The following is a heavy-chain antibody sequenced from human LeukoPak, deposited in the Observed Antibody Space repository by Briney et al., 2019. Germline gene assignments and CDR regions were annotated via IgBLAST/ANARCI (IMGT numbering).Heavy chain of an antibody. CDR3: ARRGGDSSGNFDY. CDR2: IYYSGST. CDR1: GGSISRSSYF. V-gene: IGHV4-39*01. Sequence: SETLSLTCTVSGGSISRSSYFWGWIRQPPGKGLEWIGSIYYSGSTYYNPSLKSRVTVSVDTSKNQFSLRLSSVTAADTAVYYCARRGGDSSGNFDYWGQGTLVTVSS. D-gene: IGHD3-22*01. J-gene: IGHJ4*02.